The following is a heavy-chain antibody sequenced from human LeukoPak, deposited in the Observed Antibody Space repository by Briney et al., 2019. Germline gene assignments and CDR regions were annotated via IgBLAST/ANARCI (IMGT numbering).Heavy chain of an antibody. D-gene: IGHD2-8*02. CDR1: GGSISSYY. J-gene: IGHJ6*02. CDR2: IYYSGST. Sequence: PSETLSLTCTVSGGSISSYYWSWIRQPPGKGLGWIGYIYYSGSTNYNPSLKSRVTISVDTSKNQFSLKLSSVTAADTAVYYCATPSGYYYYGMDVWGQGTTVTVSS. CDR3: ATPSGYYYYGMDV. V-gene: IGHV4-59*08.